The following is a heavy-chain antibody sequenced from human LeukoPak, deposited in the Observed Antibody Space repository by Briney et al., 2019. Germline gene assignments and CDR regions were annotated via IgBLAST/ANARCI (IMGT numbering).Heavy chain of an antibody. CDR3: ATPFIAAAGFYYYYGMDV. J-gene: IGHJ6*02. CDR1: GYTFTGYY. D-gene: IGHD6-13*01. CDR2: INPNSGGT. V-gene: IGHV1-2*02. Sequence: ASVTFSCKASGYTFTGYYMHGVRQAPGQGLEWMGWINPNSGGTNYAQRFQGRVTMTRDTSISTAYMELSRLRSDDTAVYYCATPFIAAAGFYYYYGMDVWGQGTTVTVSS.